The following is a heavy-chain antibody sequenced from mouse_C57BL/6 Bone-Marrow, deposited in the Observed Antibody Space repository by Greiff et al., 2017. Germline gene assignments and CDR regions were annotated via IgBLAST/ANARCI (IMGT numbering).Heavy chain of an antibody. J-gene: IGHJ2*01. CDR1: GFTFSDYG. V-gene: IGHV5-17*01. Sequence: EVKLMESGGGLVKPGGSLKLSCAASGFTFSDYGMHWVRQAPEKGLEWVAYISSGSSTIYYADTVKGRFTISRDNAKNTLFLQMTSLRSEDTAMYYCARGRDYDVDYWGQGTTLTVSS. CDR3: ARGRDYDVDY. D-gene: IGHD2-4*01. CDR2: ISSGSSTI.